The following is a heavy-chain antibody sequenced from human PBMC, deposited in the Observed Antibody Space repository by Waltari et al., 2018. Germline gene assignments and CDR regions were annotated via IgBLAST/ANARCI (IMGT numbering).Heavy chain of an antibody. V-gene: IGHV4-38-2*01. CDR1: DYSIGSGYY. J-gene: IGHJ5*02. CDR3: ARLALGYCTSPRCRQNES. D-gene: IGHD2-2*01. CDR2: NYNEGNT. Sequence: QVQLQESGPALVRPSETLSLTCVVSDYSIGSGYYWGWIRQAPGKGLEWVANNYNEGNTSYNPSLKTRVAISMDTSENQFSLQLRSVTATDTAMYYCARLALGYCTSPRCRQNESWGQGILVTVSS.